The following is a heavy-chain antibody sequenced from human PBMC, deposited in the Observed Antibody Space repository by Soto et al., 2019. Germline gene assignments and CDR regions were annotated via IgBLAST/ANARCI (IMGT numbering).Heavy chain of an antibody. V-gene: IGHV1-46*01. CDR1: GYTFTNYL. CDR3: ARYQGSRPLYGMDV. J-gene: IGHJ6*02. CDR2: INPSGGST. Sequence: GASVKVSCKASGYTFTNYLMHWVRQAPGQGLEWMGIINPSGGSTTYAQKFQGRIILTRDTSTNTVYMELGSLRSEDTAVYYCARYQGSRPLYGMDVWGQGLKVTVSS.